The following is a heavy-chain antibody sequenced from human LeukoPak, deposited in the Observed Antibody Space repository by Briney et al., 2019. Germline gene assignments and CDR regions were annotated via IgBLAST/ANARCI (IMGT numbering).Heavy chain of an antibody. V-gene: IGHV1-18*01. Sequence: ASVKVSCKASGGTFSSYAISWVRQAPGQGLEWMGWISAYNGNTNYAQKLQGRVTMTTDTSTSTAYMELRSLRSDDTAVYYCARGYCSSTSCYIEDNWFDPWGQGTLVTVSS. J-gene: IGHJ5*02. D-gene: IGHD2-2*02. CDR2: ISAYNGNT. CDR3: ARGYCSSTSCYIEDNWFDP. CDR1: GGTFSSYA.